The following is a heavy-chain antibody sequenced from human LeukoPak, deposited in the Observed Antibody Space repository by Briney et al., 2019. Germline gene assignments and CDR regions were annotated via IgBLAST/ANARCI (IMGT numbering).Heavy chain of an antibody. CDR2: IYYSGST. V-gene: IGHV4-59*01. D-gene: IGHD6-13*01. CDR1: GGSISSYY. CDR3: ARVSISSSWAVDY. Sequence: EPSETLSLTCTVSGGSISSYYWSWIRQPPGKGLEWIGYIYYSGSTNYNPSLKSRVTISVDTSKNQFSLKLSSVTAADTAVYYCARVSISSSWAVDYWGQGTLVTVSS. J-gene: IGHJ4*02.